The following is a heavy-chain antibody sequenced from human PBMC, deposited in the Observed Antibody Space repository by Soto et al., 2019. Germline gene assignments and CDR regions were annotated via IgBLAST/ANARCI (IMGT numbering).Heavy chain of an antibody. V-gene: IGHV1-69*13. Sequence: GASVKVSCKASGGTFSSYAISWVRQAPGQGLEWMGGIIPIFGTANYAQKFQGRVTITADESTSTAYMELSSLRSEDTAVYYCARGPAGIAVAGSLFGYWGQGTLVTVSS. CDR1: GGTFSSYA. D-gene: IGHD6-19*01. CDR2: IIPIFGTA. CDR3: ARGPAGIAVAGSLFGY. J-gene: IGHJ4*02.